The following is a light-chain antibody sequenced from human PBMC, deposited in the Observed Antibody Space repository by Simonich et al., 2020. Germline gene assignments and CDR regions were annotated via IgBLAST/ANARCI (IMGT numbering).Light chain of an antibody. CDR3: QQRSNWPPYT. J-gene: IGKJ2*01. Sequence: EIVLTQSPATLSLSPGERATLSCRASPSVTSYLAWYQQKPGQAPRPLIYDASNMANGIPARFSGSGSGTDFTLTISSLEPEDFAVYYCQQRSNWPPYTFGQGTKLEIK. V-gene: IGKV3-11*01. CDR1: PSVTSY. CDR2: DAS.